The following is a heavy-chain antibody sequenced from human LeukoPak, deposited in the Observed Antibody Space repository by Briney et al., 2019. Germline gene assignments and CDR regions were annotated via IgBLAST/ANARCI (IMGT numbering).Heavy chain of an antibody. CDR2: INHSGST. D-gene: IGHD1-26*01. CDR3: ASRNASIVGDHYYYYGMDV. CDR1: GGSFSGYY. J-gene: IGHJ6*02. Sequence: SETLSLTCAVYGGSFSGYYWSWIRQPPGKGLEWIGEINHSGSTNYNPSLKSRVTISVDTSKNQFSLKLSSVTAADTAVYYCASRNASIVGDHYYYYGMDVWGQGTTVTVSS. V-gene: IGHV4-34*01.